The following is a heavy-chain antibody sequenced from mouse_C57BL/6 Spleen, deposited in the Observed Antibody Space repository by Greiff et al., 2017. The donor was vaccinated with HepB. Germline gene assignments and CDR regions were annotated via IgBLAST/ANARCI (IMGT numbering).Heavy chain of an antibody. CDR3: ARVGEGSSHWYCDV. CDR1: GYTFTDYN. D-gene: IGHD1-1*01. V-gene: IGHV1-18*01. J-gene: IGHJ1*03. CDR2: INPNNGGT. Sequence: EVQLQQSGPELVKPGASVKIPCKASGYTFTDYNMDWVKQSHGKSLEWIGDINPNNGGTIYNQKFKGKATLTVDKSSSTAYMELRSLTSEDTAVYYCARVGEGSSHWYCDVWGTGTTVTVSS.